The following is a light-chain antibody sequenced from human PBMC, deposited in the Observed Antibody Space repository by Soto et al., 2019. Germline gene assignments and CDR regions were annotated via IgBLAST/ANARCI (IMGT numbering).Light chain of an antibody. J-gene: IGLJ2*01. V-gene: IGLV1-44*01. CDR3: ATWSDRLNGVV. CDR2: SND. Sequence: QSVLTQPPSASGTPGQTITISCAGSNSDIGSHSVDWYQQFPGRTPRLLINSNDQRPSGVPDRFSGSKSGTSATLAISGLRSEDAADYYCATWSDRLNGVVFGGGTQLTVL. CDR1: NSDIGSHS.